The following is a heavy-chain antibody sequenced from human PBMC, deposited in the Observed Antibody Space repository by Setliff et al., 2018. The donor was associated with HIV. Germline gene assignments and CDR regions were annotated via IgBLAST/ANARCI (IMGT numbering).Heavy chain of an antibody. CDR3: VKAVILVIPAAIFDY. J-gene: IGHJ4*02. D-gene: IGHD2-2*01. CDR1: VCTFIGYA. CDR2: ISSNGGST. V-gene: IGHV3-64D*09. Sequence: GGSLRPSCAASVCTFIGYAMSWVRQAPGKGLDWVSAISSNGGSTYYADSVKGRFTISRDNSKNTLYLQMSSLRVEDMAVYYCVKAVILVIPAAIFDYWGQGTLVTVSS.